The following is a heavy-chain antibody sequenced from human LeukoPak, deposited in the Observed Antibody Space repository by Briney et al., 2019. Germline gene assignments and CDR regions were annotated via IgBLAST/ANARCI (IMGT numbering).Heavy chain of an antibody. CDR2: ISYSGST. D-gene: IGHD3-10*01. CDR1: GGSINSGGYY. Sequence: ASETLSLTCTVSGGSINSGGYYWSWIRQHPGKGLEWIGYISYSGSTYYNPSLKSRVTISVDTSRNQFSLKLSSVTAADTAVYYCATTTMVRGVIDYWGQGTLVTVSS. CDR3: ATTTMVRGVIDY. V-gene: IGHV4-30-4*08. J-gene: IGHJ4*02.